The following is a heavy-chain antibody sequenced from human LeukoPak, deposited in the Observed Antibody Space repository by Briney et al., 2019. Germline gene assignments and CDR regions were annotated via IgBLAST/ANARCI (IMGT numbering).Heavy chain of an antibody. Sequence: SQTLSLTCTVSGGSISSGGYYWSWIRQHPGKGLEWIGYIYYSGSTYYNPSLKSRVTISVDTSKNQFSLKLSSVTAADTAVYYCARDSGERLGELSLDYWGQGTLVTVSS. CDR1: GGSISSGGYY. D-gene: IGHD3-16*02. CDR2: IYYSGST. J-gene: IGHJ4*02. CDR3: ARDSGERLGELSLDY. V-gene: IGHV4-31*03.